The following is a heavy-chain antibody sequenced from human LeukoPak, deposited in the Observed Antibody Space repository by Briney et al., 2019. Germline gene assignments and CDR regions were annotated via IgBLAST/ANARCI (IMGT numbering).Heavy chain of an antibody. V-gene: IGHV3-64*01. CDR3: ARGRRLDYYYYYYMDV. CDR2: ISSNGGST. J-gene: IGHJ6*03. CDR1: GFTFSSYA. Sequence: GGSLRLSCAASGFTFSSYAMHWVRQAPGKGLEYVSAISSNGGSTHYANSVKGRFTISRDNSKNTLYLQMGSLRAEDMAVYYCARGRRLDYYYYYYMDVWGKGTTVTVSS.